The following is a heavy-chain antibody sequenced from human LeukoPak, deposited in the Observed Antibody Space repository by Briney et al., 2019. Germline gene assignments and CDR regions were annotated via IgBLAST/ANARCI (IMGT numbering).Heavy chain of an antibody. J-gene: IGHJ4*02. Sequence: SETLSLTCTVSGGSISSYYWSWIRQPPGKGLEWIGYIYYSGSTNYNPSLKSRVTISVDTSKNQFSLKLSSVTAADTAVYYCAREVMDYDSSGYYDYWGQGTLVTVSS. D-gene: IGHD3-22*01. V-gene: IGHV4-59*01. CDR1: GGSISSYY. CDR2: IYYSGST. CDR3: AREVMDYDSSGYYDY.